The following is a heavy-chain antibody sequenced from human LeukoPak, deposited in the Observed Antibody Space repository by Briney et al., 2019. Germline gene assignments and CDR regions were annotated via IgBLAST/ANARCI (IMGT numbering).Heavy chain of an antibody. CDR2: LSSTSSYI. CDR1: GFTFSYYT. D-gene: IGHD3-22*01. J-gene: IGHJ3*02. Sequence: PGQSLRLSCAASGFTFSYYTINWVRQAPGKGLEWVSSLSSTSSYIYYADSVKGRFTISRDDAKNSLYLQMNSLRAEDTAVYYCARDRGFTMIGERALGIWGQGTMVTVSS. CDR3: ARDRGFTMIGERALGI. V-gene: IGHV3-21*01.